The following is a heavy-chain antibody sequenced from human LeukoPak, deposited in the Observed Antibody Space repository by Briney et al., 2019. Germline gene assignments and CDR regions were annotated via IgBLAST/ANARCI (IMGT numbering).Heavy chain of an antibody. CDR1: GYTFSSYR. V-gene: IGHV1-18*01. CDR3: GRAIATGSGGPRSDYFDY. Sequence: ASVKVSCKPSGYTFSSYRISWVRQAPGQGLEWMGWISNHNGNTNYAQKFQGRVTMTTDTSTSTVYMELRSLRSDDTAVYYCGRAIATGSGGPRSDYFDYWGQGTPVTVSP. D-gene: IGHD3-10*01. CDR2: ISNHNGNT. J-gene: IGHJ4*02.